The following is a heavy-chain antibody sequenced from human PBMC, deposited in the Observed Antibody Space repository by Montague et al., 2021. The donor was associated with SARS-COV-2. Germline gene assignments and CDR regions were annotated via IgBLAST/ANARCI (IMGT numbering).Heavy chain of an antibody. CDR2: IYYGGST. Sequence: SETLSLTCTVSGGSISSGGYYWGWIRQPPGKGLEWIGYIYYGGSTYYNPSLKSRVTISVDTSKNQFSLKLSSVTAADTAVYYCARHVYSVTYDAFDIWGQGTMVTVSS. J-gene: IGHJ3*02. CDR3: ARHVYSVTYDAFDI. CDR1: GGSISSGGYY. D-gene: IGHD1-14*01. V-gene: IGHV4-39*07.